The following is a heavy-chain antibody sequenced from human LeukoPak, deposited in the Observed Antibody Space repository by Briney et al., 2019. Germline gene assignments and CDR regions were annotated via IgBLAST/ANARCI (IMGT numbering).Heavy chain of an antibody. CDR3: ARNQAVAANRGAFDI. Sequence: SETLSLTCSVSGGSMNNYYWSWIRQAPGQGLEWIGEIYYSGSTNYNPSLKSRVTISVDTSKNQFSLNLNSVTAADTAVYYCARNQAVAANRGAFDIWGQGTMVTVSS. J-gene: IGHJ3*02. CDR1: GGSMNNYY. CDR2: IYYSGST. D-gene: IGHD6-19*01. V-gene: IGHV4-59*01.